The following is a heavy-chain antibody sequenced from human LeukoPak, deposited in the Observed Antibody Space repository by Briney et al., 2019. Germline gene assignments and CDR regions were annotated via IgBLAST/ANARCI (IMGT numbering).Heavy chain of an antibody. CDR3: ARDGVPNWGFFDY. CDR1: GFTFSSYS. Sequence: GGSLRLSCAASGFTFSSYSMNWVRQAPGRGLEWVSSISSSSSYIYYADSVKGRFTISRDNAKNSPYLQMNSLRAEDTAVYYCARDGVPNWGFFDYWGQGTLVTVSS. V-gene: IGHV3-21*01. D-gene: IGHD7-27*01. CDR2: ISSSSSYI. J-gene: IGHJ4*02.